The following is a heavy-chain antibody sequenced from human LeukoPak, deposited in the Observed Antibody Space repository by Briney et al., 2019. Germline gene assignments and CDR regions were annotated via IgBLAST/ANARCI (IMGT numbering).Heavy chain of an antibody. D-gene: IGHD4-23*01. J-gene: IGHJ6*02. CDR2: IYYSGST. CDR1: GGSISSYY. V-gene: IGHV4-59*08. Sequence: PSETLSLTCTVSGGSISSYYWSWIRQPPGKGLEWIGYIYYSGSTNYNPSLKSRVTISVDTSKNQFSLKLSSVTAADTAVYYCARHLRWRTYGMDVWGQGTTVTVSS. CDR3: ARHLRWRTYGMDV.